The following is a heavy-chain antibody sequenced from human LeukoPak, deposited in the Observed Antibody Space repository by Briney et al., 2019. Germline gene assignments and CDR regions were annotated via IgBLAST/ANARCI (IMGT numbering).Heavy chain of an antibody. CDR2: IYSGGST. Sequence: GGPLRLSCAASGFTVSSNYMSWVRQAPGKGLEWVSVIYSGGSTYYADSVKGRFTISRDNSKNTLYLQMNSLRAEDTAVYYCARGPDYGDFYFDYWGQGTLVTVSS. CDR1: GFTVSSNY. CDR3: ARGPDYGDFYFDY. D-gene: IGHD4-17*01. V-gene: IGHV3-53*01. J-gene: IGHJ4*02.